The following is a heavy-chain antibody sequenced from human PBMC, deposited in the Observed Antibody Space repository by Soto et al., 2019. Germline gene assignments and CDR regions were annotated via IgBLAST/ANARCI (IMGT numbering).Heavy chain of an antibody. CDR2: ITSSGNTI. Sequence: GGSPNLSCAASGFTFCYYEINWVRQAPGKGLEWVSYITSSGNTIYYADSVKGRFTISRDSAKNSLYLQMNSLRAEDTAVYYCARAAADGPIDYWGQGTMVTVSS. CDR1: GFTFCYYE. J-gene: IGHJ4*02. D-gene: IGHD6-13*01. V-gene: IGHV3-48*03. CDR3: ARAAADGPIDY.